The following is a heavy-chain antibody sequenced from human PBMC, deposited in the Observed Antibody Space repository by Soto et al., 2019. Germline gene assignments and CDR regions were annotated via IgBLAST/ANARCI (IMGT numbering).Heavy chain of an antibody. CDR3: ARDGREASGMDV. D-gene: IGHD1-26*01. Sequence: SETLSLTCTVSGGSISSHYWSWVRQAPGKGLEWIGHIYYRGSTTYNPSLRSRSTISVDTSNNQFSLKLNSVTTADTAVYYCARDGREASGMDVWGQGTEVTVSS. J-gene: IGHJ6*02. CDR2: IYYRGST. CDR1: GGSISSHY. V-gene: IGHV4-59*11.